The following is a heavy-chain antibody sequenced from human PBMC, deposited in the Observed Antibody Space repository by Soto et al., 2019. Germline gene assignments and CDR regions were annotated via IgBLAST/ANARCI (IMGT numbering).Heavy chain of an antibody. Sequence: ESGGGLVQPGGSLRLSCAASGFTFSNSWMTWVRQTPGKGLEWVANMNPDGSTKNYVDSVKGRFTISRENAQNSLYLQMNSLRAEDTAVFYCARHCHYCIDVWGRGTTVTVSS. J-gene: IGHJ6*03. CDR2: MNPDGSTK. CDR3: ARHCHYCIDV. V-gene: IGHV3-7*01. D-gene: IGHD2-21*02. CDR1: GFTFSNSW.